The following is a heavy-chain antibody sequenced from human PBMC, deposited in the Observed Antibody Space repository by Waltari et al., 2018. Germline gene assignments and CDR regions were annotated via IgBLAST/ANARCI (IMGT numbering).Heavy chain of an antibody. Sequence: QLQLQESGPGLVKPSETLSLTCTVSGGSISSSSYYWGWIRQPPGKGLEWIGSIYYSGSTSYNPSLKSRVTISVDTAKNQFSLKLSSVTAADTAVYYCARDPIVGALIWGQGTMVTVSS. V-gene: IGHV4-39*07. CDR3: ARDPIVGALI. CDR2: IYYSGST. J-gene: IGHJ3*02. CDR1: GGSISSSSYY. D-gene: IGHD1-26*01.